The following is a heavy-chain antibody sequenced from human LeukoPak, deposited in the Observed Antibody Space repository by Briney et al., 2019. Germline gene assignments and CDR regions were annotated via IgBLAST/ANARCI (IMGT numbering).Heavy chain of an antibody. CDR2: IIPIFGTA. CDR1: GGTFSSYA. CDR3: ARGVRSANMVRGVRYYYYYMDV. J-gene: IGHJ6*03. V-gene: IGHV1-69*06. Sequence: GASVKVSCKASGGTFSSYAISWVRQAPGQGLEWMGGIIPIFGTANYAQKFQGRVTITADKSTSTAYMELSSLRSEDTAVYYCARGVRSANMVRGVRYYYYYMDVWGKGTTVTISS. D-gene: IGHD3-10*01.